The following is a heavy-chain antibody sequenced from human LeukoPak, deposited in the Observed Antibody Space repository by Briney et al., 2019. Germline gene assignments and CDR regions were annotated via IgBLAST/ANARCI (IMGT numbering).Heavy chain of an antibody. CDR3: ARNYYDSSVYSPFFDY. CDR2: INGGGDVT. D-gene: IGHD3-22*01. Sequence: PGGSLRLSCATSGFTSHSYAMSWVRQAPGKGLEWVSAINGGGDVTYYADSVQGRFFFSRDNAKNTLYLQLNSLRAEDTAVYYCARNYYDSSVYSPFFDYWGQGTLVTVSS. J-gene: IGHJ4*02. CDR1: GFTSHSYA. V-gene: IGHV3-23*01.